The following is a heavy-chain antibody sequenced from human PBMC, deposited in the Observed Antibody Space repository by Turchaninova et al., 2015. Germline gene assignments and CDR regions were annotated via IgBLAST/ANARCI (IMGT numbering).Heavy chain of an antibody. CDR3: ARVHSTGWGFDY. Sequence: EVKLVQSGADVKKPGESLRIPCKTSGYSFTHDWIGGVRQMPGKGLEWVGIMYPDDSNTRYGTAFQGHVTISVDKSINAAYLQWTSLKAWDTAIYYCARVHSTGWGFDYWGRGTVVTVSS. CDR2: MYPDDSNT. D-gene: IGHD6-25*01. J-gene: IGHJ4*01. V-gene: IGHV5-51*01. CDR1: GYSFTHDW.